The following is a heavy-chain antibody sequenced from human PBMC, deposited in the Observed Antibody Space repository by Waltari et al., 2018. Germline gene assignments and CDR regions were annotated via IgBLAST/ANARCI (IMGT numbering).Heavy chain of an antibody. CDR2: VYYSGIT. D-gene: IGHD2-15*01. CDR1: GGSISSSTYY. V-gene: IGHV4-39*07. Sequence: QLQLQESGPRMVKPSETLSLTCTVSGGSISSSTYYWGWFRQPPGKGLEWIGTVYYSGITYYNVSLESRVTISVDTSNNQFSLELSSVTAADTAVYYCARGIPSIGYFDYWGQGTLVTVSS. J-gene: IGHJ4*02. CDR3: ARGIPSIGYFDY.